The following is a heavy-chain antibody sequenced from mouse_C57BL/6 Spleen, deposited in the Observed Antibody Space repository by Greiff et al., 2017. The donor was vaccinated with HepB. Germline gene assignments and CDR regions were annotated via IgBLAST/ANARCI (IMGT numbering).Heavy chain of an antibody. D-gene: IGHD1-1*01. CDR2: IYPGDGDT. V-gene: IGHV1-82*01. CDR1: GYAFSSSW. Sequence: VKLQESGPELVKPGASVKISCKASGYAFSSSWMNWVKQRPGKGLEWIGRIYPGDGDTNYNGKFKGKATLTADKSSSTAYMQLSSLTSEDSAVYFCANLITTVYAMDYWGQGTSVTVSS. J-gene: IGHJ4*01. CDR3: ANLITTVYAMDY.